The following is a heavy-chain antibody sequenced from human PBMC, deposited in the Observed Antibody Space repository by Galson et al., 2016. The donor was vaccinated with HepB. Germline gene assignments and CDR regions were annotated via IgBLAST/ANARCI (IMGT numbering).Heavy chain of an antibody. CDR2: MNQDGREK. V-gene: IGHV3-7*01. D-gene: IGHD5-12*01. Sequence: SLRLSCAASGFSFSNKYMGWVRQAPGKGLEWLANMNQDGREKTYLGSVEGRFTISSDNADNSVFLQMNSLTVEGTAVYYCSGGGGWLADSWGQGTLVTVSS. CDR1: GFSFSNKY. CDR3: SGGGGWLADS. J-gene: IGHJ4*02.